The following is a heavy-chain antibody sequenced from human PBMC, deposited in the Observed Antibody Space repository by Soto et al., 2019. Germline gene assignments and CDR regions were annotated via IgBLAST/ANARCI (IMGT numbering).Heavy chain of an antibody. Sequence: QVQLVESGGGVVQPGRSLRLSCAASGFTFSSYGMHWVRQAPGKGLEWVAVISYDGSNKYYADSVKGRFTISRDNSKNTRYLQMNSLRAEDTAVYYCAKEYSSGWYYFDYWGQGTLVTVSS. V-gene: IGHV3-30*18. J-gene: IGHJ4*02. CDR2: ISYDGSNK. CDR1: GFTFSSYG. D-gene: IGHD6-19*01. CDR3: AKEYSSGWYYFDY.